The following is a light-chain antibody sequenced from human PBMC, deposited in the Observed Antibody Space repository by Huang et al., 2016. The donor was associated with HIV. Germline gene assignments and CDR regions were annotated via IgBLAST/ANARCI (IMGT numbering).Light chain of an antibody. CDR1: QNVTDS. CDR2: RAA. V-gene: IGKV3-11*01. Sequence: EIVLTQSPATRSLSPGERATLSCRASQNVTDSLAWYRQKPGQAPSLLIYRAANRATGTPARFSGSGSGTDFTLTISSLEPEDFAIYYCQERIQWPRLTFGGGTKVEIK. J-gene: IGKJ4*01. CDR3: QERIQWPRLT.